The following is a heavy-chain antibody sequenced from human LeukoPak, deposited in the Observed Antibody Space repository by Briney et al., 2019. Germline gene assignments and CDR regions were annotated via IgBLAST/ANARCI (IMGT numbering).Heavy chain of an antibody. Sequence: GGSLRLSCEASGFTFNNYYMSWIRQAPGKGLEWLSYIKIGGTNTHYADSVKGRFTISRDNAKKSLYLEMNNLRAEDTAVYYCATDGAGFDTWGQGVLVTVSS. J-gene: IGHJ5*02. CDR3: ATDGAGFDT. V-gene: IGHV3-11*01. CDR1: GFTFNNYY. CDR2: IKIGGTNT.